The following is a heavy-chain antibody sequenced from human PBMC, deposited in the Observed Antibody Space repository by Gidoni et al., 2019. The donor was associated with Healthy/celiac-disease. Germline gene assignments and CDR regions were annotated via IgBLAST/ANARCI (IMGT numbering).Heavy chain of an antibody. V-gene: IGHV3-13*01. CDR2: IGTAGDT. CDR1: GFTFRSYD. Sequence: EVQLVASGGGLVQHGGSLRLSRAASGFTFRSYDMHWVRQATGKGLEWVSAIGTAGDTYYPVSVKGRFTISRENAKNSLYLQMNSLRAGDTAVYYCARSIAARNYYYYGMDVWGQGTTVTVSS. CDR3: ARSIAARNYYYYGMDV. J-gene: IGHJ6*02. D-gene: IGHD6-6*01.